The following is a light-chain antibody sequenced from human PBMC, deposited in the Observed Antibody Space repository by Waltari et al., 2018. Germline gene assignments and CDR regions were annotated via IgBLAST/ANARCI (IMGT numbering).Light chain of an antibody. CDR1: GSHFADSNY. CDR2: DVS. CDR3: SSYTSSSTYV. Sequence: QSALTQPASVSGSPGQSITISCTAPGSHFADSNYVSCYQQHPGKAPKLMIYDVSSRPSGVSDHFSGSKSGNTASLTISGLQAEDEADYYCSSYTSSSTYVFGTGTKVTVL. V-gene: IGLV2-14*03. J-gene: IGLJ1*01.